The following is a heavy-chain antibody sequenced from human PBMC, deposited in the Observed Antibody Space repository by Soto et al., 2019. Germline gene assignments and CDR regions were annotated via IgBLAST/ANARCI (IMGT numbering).Heavy chain of an antibody. V-gene: IGHV4-59*08. CDR1: GGSISSYY. J-gene: IGHJ4*02. Sequence: PSETLSLTCSVSGGSISSYYWSWIRQPPGKGLEWIGYIYYSGSTNYNPSLKSRVTISVDTSKNQFSLKLSSVTAADTAVYYCARQGGGWYYDYWGQGTLVTVSS. CDR3: ARQGGGWYYDY. D-gene: IGHD6-19*01. CDR2: IYYSGST.